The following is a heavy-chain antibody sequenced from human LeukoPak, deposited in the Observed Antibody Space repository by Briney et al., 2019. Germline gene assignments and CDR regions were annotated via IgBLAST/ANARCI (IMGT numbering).Heavy chain of an antibody. CDR3: AKALHPYDSSPNFQH. V-gene: IGHV3-30*18. CDR1: GFTFSSYG. CDR2: ISYDGSNK. J-gene: IGHJ1*01. Sequence: GGSLRLSWAASGFTFSSYGMHWVRQAPGNGLEWVAVISYDGSNKYYADSVKGRFTISRDNSKNTLYLQMNSLRAEDTAVYYCAKALHPYDSSPNFQHWGQGTLVTVSS. D-gene: IGHD3-22*01.